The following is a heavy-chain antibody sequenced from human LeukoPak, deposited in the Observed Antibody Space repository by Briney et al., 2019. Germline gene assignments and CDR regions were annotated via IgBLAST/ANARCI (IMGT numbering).Heavy chain of an antibody. CDR1: GGSISSYY. V-gene: IGHV4-59*08. CDR3: ARHEAGDLAFDI. D-gene: IGHD7-27*01. CDR2: IYYSGST. J-gene: IGHJ3*02. Sequence: SETLSLTCTVSGGSISSYYWSWIRQPPGKGLEWIGYIYYSGSTNYNPSLKSRVTISVDTSKNQFSLKLGSVTAADTAVYYCARHEAGDLAFDIWGQGTMVTVSS.